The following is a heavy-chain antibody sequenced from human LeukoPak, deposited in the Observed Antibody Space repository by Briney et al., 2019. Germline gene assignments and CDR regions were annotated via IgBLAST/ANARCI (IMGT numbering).Heavy chain of an antibody. V-gene: IGHV3-53*01. CDR1: GFTVSTNY. J-gene: IGHJ4*02. CDR3: ARDASGGGIMDY. Sequence: QPGGSLRLSCAASGFTVSTNYMNWVRQAPGKGLEWVSAMYSDGRTYYADSVKGRFTISRNRSKNTLYLQMNSLRGEDTAVYFCARDASGGGIMDYWGQGTPVTVSS. D-gene: IGHD3-16*01. CDR2: MYSDGRT.